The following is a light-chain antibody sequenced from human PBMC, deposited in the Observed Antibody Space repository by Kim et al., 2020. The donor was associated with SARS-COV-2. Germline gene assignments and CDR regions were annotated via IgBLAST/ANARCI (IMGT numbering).Light chain of an antibody. CDR2: ETS. V-gene: IGKV1-27*01. J-gene: IGKJ1*01. Sequence: ASVEERVTITCRASQGIRNYLAWYQQKPGKVPNLLLYETSPLQSGVPSRFSGSGSGTDFTLTINSLQPEDVATYYCQNYNSAPRTFGQGTKVDIK. CDR3: QNYNSAPRT. CDR1: QGIRNY.